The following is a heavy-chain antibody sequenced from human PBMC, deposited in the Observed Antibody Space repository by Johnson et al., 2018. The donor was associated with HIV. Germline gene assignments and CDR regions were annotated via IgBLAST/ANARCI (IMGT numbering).Heavy chain of an antibody. D-gene: IGHD2-2*02. CDR3: ARDRLSSSSYNDAFDI. Sequence: VQLVESGGGLVKPGGSLRLSCAASGFTFSDYYMNWVRQAPGKGLEWVSVIFSDGTTYYAGSVKGRFTISRDNSKNTLYLQMNSLRSEDTAVYYCARDRLSSSSYNDAFDIWGQGTMVTVSS. CDR2: IFSDGTT. V-gene: IGHV3-66*02. J-gene: IGHJ3*02. CDR1: GFTFSDYY.